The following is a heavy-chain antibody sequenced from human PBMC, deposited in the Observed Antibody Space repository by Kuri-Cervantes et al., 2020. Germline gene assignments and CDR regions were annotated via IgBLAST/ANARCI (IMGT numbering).Heavy chain of an antibody. Sequence: GGSLRLSCAASGFTFSSYAMHWVRQAPGKGLEWVAVISYDGSNKYYADSVKGRFTISRDNSKNTLYLQMNSLRAEDTAVYYCARDTYYYGMDVWGQGTTVTVSS. CDR2: ISYDGSNK. CDR1: GFTFSSYA. J-gene: IGHJ6*02. CDR3: ARDTYYYGMDV. V-gene: IGHV3-30*14.